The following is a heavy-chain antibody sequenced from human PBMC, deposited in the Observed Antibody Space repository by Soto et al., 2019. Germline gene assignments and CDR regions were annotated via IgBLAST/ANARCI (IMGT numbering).Heavy chain of an antibody. CDR1: SGSISSSNW. J-gene: IGHJ4*02. CDR3: ARVWVGEQWLPEYFDY. Sequence: PSETLSLTCAVSSGSISSSNWWSWVRQPPGKGLEWIGEIYHSGSTNYNPSLKSRVTISVDKSKNQFSLKLSSVTAADTAVYYCARVWVGEQWLPEYFDYWGQETLVTVSS. D-gene: IGHD6-19*01. V-gene: IGHV4-4*02. CDR2: IYHSGST.